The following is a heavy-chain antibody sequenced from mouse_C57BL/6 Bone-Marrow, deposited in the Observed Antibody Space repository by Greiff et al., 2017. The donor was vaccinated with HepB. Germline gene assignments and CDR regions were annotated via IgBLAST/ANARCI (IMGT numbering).Heavy chain of an antibody. D-gene: IGHD2-2*01. CDR1: GFTFSDYG. J-gene: IGHJ4*01. Sequence: EVKVVESGGGLVQPGGSLKLSCAASGFTFSDYGMAWVRQAPRKGPEWVAFISNLAYSIYYADTVTGRFTISRENAKNTLYLEMSSLRSEDTAMYYCARWRVTTDYYAMDYWGQGTAVTVSS. CDR3: ARWRVTTDYYAMDY. V-gene: IGHV5-15*01. CDR2: ISNLAYSI.